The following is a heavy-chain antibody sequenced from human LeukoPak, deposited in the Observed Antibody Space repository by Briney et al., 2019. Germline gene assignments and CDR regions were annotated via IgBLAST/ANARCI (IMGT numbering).Heavy chain of an antibody. CDR1: GGSVSSGSYY. CDR2: IHYSGST. Sequence: SETLSLTCTVSGGSVSSGSYYWSWVRQPPGKGPEWIGCIHYSGSTYYKPSLKSRLTISVDTSKNQFSLNLSSVTAADTAVYYCARELTSGAAVDYWGQGTLVTVSS. D-gene: IGHD6-25*01. CDR3: ARELTSGAAVDY. J-gene: IGHJ4*02. V-gene: IGHV4-30-4*08.